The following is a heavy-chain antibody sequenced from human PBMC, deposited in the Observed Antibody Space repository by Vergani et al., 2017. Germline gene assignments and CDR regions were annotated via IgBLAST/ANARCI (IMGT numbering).Heavy chain of an antibody. J-gene: IGHJ5*01. CDR3: AKSASVSMSLPNWFES. CDR2: ISDNGGTT. Sequence: EVQLLESGGGLVQPGGSLRLSCEASGFSFPGYAMSWVRQAPGKGLEWVSIISDNGGTTYYADSVKGRFTISRDNSKDTLYLQMSSLRADDTAVYYCAKSASVSMSLPNWFESWGQGTHVTVS. V-gene: IGHV3-23*01. CDR1: GFSFPGYA.